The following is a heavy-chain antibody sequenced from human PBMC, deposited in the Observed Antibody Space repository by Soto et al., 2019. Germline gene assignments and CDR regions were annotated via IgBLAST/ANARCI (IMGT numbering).Heavy chain of an antibody. J-gene: IGHJ4*02. CDR3: ARDGKGAAYTHGPYYFDY. V-gene: IGHV3-66*01. CDR2: LYADGAI. D-gene: IGHD1-1*01. Sequence: GGSLRLSCAASGFTISTKQMAWFRQAPGMGLGWVSVLYADGAINYADSVRGRFTISRDNAMRSLFLHMNSLRDEDTAVYYCARDGKGAAYTHGPYYFDYWGQGALVTVSS. CDR1: GFTISTKQ.